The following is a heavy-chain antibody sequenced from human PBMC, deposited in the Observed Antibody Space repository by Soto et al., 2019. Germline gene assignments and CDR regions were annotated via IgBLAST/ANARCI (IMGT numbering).Heavy chain of an antibody. D-gene: IGHD3-22*01. CDR1: GFTFSSYA. Sequence: GGSLRLSCAASGFTFSSYAMSWVRQAPGKGLEWVSAISGSGGSTYYADSVKGRFTISRDNSKNTLYLQMNSLRAEDTAVYHCAKDYYDSSGYPRHFDYWGQGTLVTVSS. CDR2: ISGSGGST. V-gene: IGHV3-23*01. CDR3: AKDYYDSSGYPRHFDY. J-gene: IGHJ4*02.